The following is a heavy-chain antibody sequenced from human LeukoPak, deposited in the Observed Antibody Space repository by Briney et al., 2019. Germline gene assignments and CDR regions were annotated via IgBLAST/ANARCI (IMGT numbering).Heavy chain of an antibody. CDR2: ISSSSSYI. Sequence: PGGSLRLSCAASGFTFSSYSMNWVRQAPGKGLEWVSSISSSSSYIYYADSVKGRFTISRDNAKNSLYLQMNSLRAEDTALYYCAKDITERRYCSSTSCYYYYYGMDVWGQGTTVTVSS. CDR3: AKDITERRYCSSTSCYYYYYGMDV. V-gene: IGHV3-21*04. CDR1: GFTFSSYS. D-gene: IGHD2-2*01. J-gene: IGHJ6*02.